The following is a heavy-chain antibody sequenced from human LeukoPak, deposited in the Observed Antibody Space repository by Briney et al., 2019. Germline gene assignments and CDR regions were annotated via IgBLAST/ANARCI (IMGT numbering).Heavy chain of an antibody. CDR3: AKAIWIRGNYYFDY. D-gene: IGHD3-10*01. Sequence: ASVKVSCKASGYIFANYAIHWVRQAPGQRLEWMGWINAGNGNTKYPQNFQGRVTITRDTSASTAYMDLSSLRSEDTAVYYCAKAIWIRGNYYFDYWGQGTQVTVSS. V-gene: IGHV1-3*01. CDR2: INAGNGNT. CDR1: GYIFANYA. J-gene: IGHJ4*02.